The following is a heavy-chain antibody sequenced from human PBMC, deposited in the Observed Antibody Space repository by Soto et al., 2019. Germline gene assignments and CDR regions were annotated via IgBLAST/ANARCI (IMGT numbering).Heavy chain of an antibody. CDR3: ARGGVSTRTFDY. CDR1: GYIFAGYW. J-gene: IGHJ4*01. Sequence: LGESLKISCKGSGYIFAGYWIAWVRQMPGKGLELMGIIYPSDSDTRYRPSFQGQVTISADKSISSAYLQWSSLRASGTAMYYCARGGVSTRTFDYWARGTPVSGSA. V-gene: IGHV5-51*01. CDR2: IYPSDSDT. D-gene: IGHD3-3*01.